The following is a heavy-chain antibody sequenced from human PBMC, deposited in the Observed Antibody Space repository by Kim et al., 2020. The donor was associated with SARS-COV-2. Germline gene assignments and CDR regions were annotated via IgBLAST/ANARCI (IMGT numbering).Heavy chain of an antibody. D-gene: IGHD2-15*01. V-gene: IGHV1-46*01. J-gene: IGHJ1*01. CDR2: INPSGGST. Sequence: ASVKVSCKASGYTFTSYYMHWVRQAPGQGLEWMGIINPSGGSTSYAQKFQGRVTMTRDTSTSTVYMALGSLRSEDTAVYYRARDVQGSSGGGSFINWGQGTLVTVSS. CDR1: GYTFTSYY. CDR3: ARDVQGSSGGGSFIN.